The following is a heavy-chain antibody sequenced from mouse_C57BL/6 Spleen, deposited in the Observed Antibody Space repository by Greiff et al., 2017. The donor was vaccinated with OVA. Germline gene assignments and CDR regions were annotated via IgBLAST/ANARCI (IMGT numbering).Heavy chain of an antibody. Sequence: QVQLQQPGAELVKPGASVKLSCKASGYTFTSYWMHWVKQRPGPGLEWIGMIHPNSGSTNYNEKFKSKATLTVDKSSSTAYMQLSSLTSEDSAVYYCARRGDYDSWFAYWGQGTLVTVSA. D-gene: IGHD2-4*01. J-gene: IGHJ3*01. CDR2: IHPNSGST. CDR1: GYTFTSYW. V-gene: IGHV1-64*01. CDR3: ARRGDYDSWFAY.